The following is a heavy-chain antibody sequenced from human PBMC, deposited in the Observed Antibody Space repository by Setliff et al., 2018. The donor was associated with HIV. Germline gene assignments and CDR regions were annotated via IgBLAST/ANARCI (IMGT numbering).Heavy chain of an antibody. D-gene: IGHD2-2*01. CDR2: IYPGDFET. CDR1: GYTFMNYW. Sequence: GESLKISCKASGYTFMNYWIGWVRQVPGKGLEWVGIIYPGDFETRYGPSFRGQVTISAQKSLNTAYLQWTVLKASDTAMYYCTRRHRIGSTNGKFDTWGQGTLVTVSS. CDR3: TRRHRIGSTNGKFDT. J-gene: IGHJ5*02. V-gene: IGHV5-51*01.